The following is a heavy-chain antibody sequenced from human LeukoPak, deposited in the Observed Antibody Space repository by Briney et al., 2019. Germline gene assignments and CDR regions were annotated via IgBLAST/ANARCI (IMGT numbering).Heavy chain of an antibody. CDR1: GFTLSTYW. CDR3: VRSRTFDY. V-gene: IGHV3-74*01. CDR2: INSDGSST. D-gene: IGHD2-8*01. J-gene: IGHJ4*02. Sequence: PGGSLRLSCAASGFTLSTYWMHWVRQAPGKGLVWVARINSDGSSTNYADSVKGRFTISRDNAKNTVYLQMNSLRADDTALYYCVRSRTFDYWGQGTLVTVSS.